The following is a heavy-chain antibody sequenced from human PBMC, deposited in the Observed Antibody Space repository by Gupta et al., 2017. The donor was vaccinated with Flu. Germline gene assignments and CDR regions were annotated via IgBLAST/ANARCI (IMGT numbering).Heavy chain of an antibody. CDR2: ISSSSSYI. V-gene: IGHV3-21*01. CDR3: ARDLGIVGATTGGYYFDY. CDR1: GFTFSSYS. Sequence: EVQLVESGGGLVKPGGSLRLSCAASGFTFSSYSMNWVRPAPGKGLEWVSSISSSSSYIYYADSVKGRFTISRDNAKNSLYLQMNSLRSEDTAVYYCARDLGIVGATTGGYYFDYWGQGTLVTVAS. J-gene: IGHJ4*02. D-gene: IGHD1-26*01.